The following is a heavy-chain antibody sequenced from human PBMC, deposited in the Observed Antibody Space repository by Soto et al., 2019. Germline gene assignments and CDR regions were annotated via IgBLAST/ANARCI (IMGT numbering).Heavy chain of an antibody. CDR3: KRSDYYGSGSYIYYYGMDV. CDR1: GFTFSSYW. Sequence: EVQLVESGGGLVQPGGSLRLSCAASGFTFSSYWMHLVRQAPGKGLVWVSRISNDGSSTSYADSVKGRFTISRDNAKNTLYLQMNSLRAEDTAVYYCKRSDYYGSGSYIYYYGMDVWGQGTTVTVSS. D-gene: IGHD3-10*01. J-gene: IGHJ6*02. CDR2: ISNDGSST. V-gene: IGHV3-74*01.